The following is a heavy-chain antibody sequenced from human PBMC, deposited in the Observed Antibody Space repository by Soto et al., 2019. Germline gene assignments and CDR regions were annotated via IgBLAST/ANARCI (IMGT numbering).Heavy chain of an antibody. CDR3: ARAFIAVAGQNYAFDI. J-gene: IGHJ3*02. V-gene: IGHV3-21*01. CDR2: ISSSSSYI. CDR1: GFTFSSYS. D-gene: IGHD6-19*01. Sequence: GGSLRLSCAASGFTFSSYSMNWVRQAPGKGLEWVSSISSSSSYIYYADSVKGRFTISRDNAKNSLYLQMNSLRAEDTAVYYCARAFIAVAGQNYAFDIWGQGTMVTVSS.